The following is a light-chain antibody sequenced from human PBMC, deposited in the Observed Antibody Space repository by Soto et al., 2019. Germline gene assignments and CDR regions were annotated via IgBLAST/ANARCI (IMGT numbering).Light chain of an antibody. Sequence: DIQMTQSPSSLSASVGDRVTITCRASQSISSYLNWYQQKPGKAPKLLIYAASSLQSGVPSRFSGSGSGTEFTLTIRSLQPEDFATYYCRQSYSTPLTFGGGTKVEIK. J-gene: IGKJ4*01. CDR3: RQSYSTPLT. CDR2: AAS. CDR1: QSISSY. V-gene: IGKV1-39*01.